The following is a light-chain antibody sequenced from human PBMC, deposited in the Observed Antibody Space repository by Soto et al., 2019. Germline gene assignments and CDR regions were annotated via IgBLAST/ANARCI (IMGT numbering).Light chain of an antibody. CDR1: QSISSF. CDR2: GGT. J-gene: IGKJ1*01. CDR3: QQSYTTPQT. V-gene: IGKV1-39*01. Sequence: IKMNQSPSSLSASFEDRVTISCRASQSISSFLNWYQQRSGKAPKLLIYGGTNLPSGVPSRFSGSGSGTDFTLIISNLQPEDFATYYCQQSYTTPQTFGPGTKVDI.